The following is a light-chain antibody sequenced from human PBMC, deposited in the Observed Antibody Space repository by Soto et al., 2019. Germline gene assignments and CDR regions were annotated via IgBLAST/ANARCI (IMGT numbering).Light chain of an antibody. V-gene: IGLV2-14*01. CDR2: GVK. J-gene: IGLJ1*01. Sequence: QSALTQPASVSGSRGQSITISCTGSGRDIGAYDYVSWYQQHPGKAPKLIIYGVKNRPSGVSNRFSASKSAFTASLTISGLQTEDEADYYCSSYTTSYFYVFGPGTKLTVL. CDR3: SSYTTSYFYV. CDR1: GRDIGAYDY.